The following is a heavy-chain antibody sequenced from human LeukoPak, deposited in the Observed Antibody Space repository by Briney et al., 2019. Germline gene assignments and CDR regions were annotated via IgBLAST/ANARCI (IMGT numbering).Heavy chain of an antibody. CDR1: GFTFDDYG. CDR3: ARGRSIAVAGTIGAFDI. CDR2: INWNGGST. Sequence: TGGSLRLSCAASGFTFDDYGMSWVRQAPGKGLEWVSGINWNGGSTGYADSVKGRFTISRDNAKNSLYLQMNSLRAEDTALYYCARGRSIAVAGTIGAFDIWGQGTMVTVSS. D-gene: IGHD6-19*01. J-gene: IGHJ3*02. V-gene: IGHV3-20*04.